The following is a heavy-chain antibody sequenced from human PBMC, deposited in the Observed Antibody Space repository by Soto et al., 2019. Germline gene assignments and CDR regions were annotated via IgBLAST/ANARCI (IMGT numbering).Heavy chain of an antibody. CDR3: ARAPRYDSSGYNRY. D-gene: IGHD3-22*01. Sequence: RRLSCAASGFTFSSYGMHWVRQAPGKGLEWVAVIWYDGSNKYYADSVKGRFTISRDNSKNTLYPQMNSLRAEDTAVYYCARAPRYDSSGYNRYWGQGTMVTVSS. J-gene: IGHJ4*02. V-gene: IGHV3-33*01. CDR2: IWYDGSNK. CDR1: GFTFSSYG.